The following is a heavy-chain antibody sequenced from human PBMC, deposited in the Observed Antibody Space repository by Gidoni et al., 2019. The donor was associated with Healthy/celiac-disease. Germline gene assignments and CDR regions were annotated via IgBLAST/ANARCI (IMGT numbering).Heavy chain of an antibody. CDR3: ARDRHIVVVTASDAFDI. J-gene: IGHJ3*02. CDR1: GFPFSTYS. CDR2: ISSSSSYI. Sequence: EVQLVESGGGLVKPGGSLRLSCAASGFPFSTYSMNWVRQAPGKGLEWVSSISSSSSYIYYADSVKGRFTISRDNAKNSLYLQMNSLRAEDTAVYYCARDRHIVVVTASDAFDIWGQGTMVTVSS. V-gene: IGHV3-21*01. D-gene: IGHD2-21*02.